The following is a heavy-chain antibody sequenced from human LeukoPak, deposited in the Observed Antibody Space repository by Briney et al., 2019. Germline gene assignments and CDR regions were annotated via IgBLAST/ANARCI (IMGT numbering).Heavy chain of an antibody. CDR3: AKDSLTGHTNRPSYFDY. CDR1: GFTVSSNY. Sequence: PGGSLRLSCAASGFTVSSNYMSWVRQAPGKGLEWVAVISYDGSNKYYADSVKGRFTISRDNSKNTLYLQMNSLRAEDTAVYYCAKDSLTGHTNRPSYFDYWGQGTLVTVSS. D-gene: IGHD3-9*01. J-gene: IGHJ4*02. CDR2: ISYDGSNK. V-gene: IGHV3-30*18.